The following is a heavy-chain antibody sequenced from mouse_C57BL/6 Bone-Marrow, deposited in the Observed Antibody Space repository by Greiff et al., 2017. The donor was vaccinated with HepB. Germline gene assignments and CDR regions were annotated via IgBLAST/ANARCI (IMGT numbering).Heavy chain of an antibody. CDR2: INYDGSST. CDR1: GFTFSDYY. D-gene: IGHD1-1*02. J-gene: IGHJ4*01. Sequence: EVKLVESEGGLVQPGSSMKLSCTASGFTFSDYYMAWVRQVPEKGLEWVANINYDGSSTYYLDSLKSRFIISRDNAKNILYLQMSSLKSEDTAAYYCARLWPYAMDYWGQGTSVTVSS. V-gene: IGHV5-16*01. CDR3: ARLWPYAMDY.